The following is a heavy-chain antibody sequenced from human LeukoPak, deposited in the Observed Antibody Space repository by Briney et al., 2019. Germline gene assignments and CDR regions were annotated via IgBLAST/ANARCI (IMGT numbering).Heavy chain of an antibody. V-gene: IGHV3-43D*03. Sequence: PGGSLRLSCAASGFTFDDYATHWVRQAPGKGLEWVSLISWDGGSTYYADSVKGRFTISRDNSKNSLYLQMNSLRAEDTALYYCAKDITMGIAAAAPDYWGQGTLVTVSS. CDR1: GFTFDDYA. J-gene: IGHJ4*02. CDR3: AKDITMGIAAAAPDY. CDR2: ISWDGGST. D-gene: IGHD6-13*01.